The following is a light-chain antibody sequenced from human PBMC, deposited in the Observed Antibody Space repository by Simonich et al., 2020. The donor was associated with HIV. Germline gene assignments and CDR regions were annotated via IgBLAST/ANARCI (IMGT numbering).Light chain of an antibody. CDR2: WAS. CDR1: QSVLYSSNNKNY. J-gene: IGKJ4*01. CDR3: QQYYSTPLT. V-gene: IGKV4-1*01. Sequence: DIVMTQSPDSLAVSLGERATIHCKSSQSVLYSSNNKNYLAWYQQKPGHPPNLLIYWASTRESGVPDRVSASGSGTDFTLTISSLQAEDVAIYYCQQYYSTPLTFGGGTKVEI.